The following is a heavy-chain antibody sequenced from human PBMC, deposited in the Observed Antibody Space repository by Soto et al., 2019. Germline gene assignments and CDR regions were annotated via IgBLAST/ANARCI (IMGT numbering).Heavy chain of an antibody. CDR3: GREPYISGHYSGGCDV. D-gene: IGHD3-22*01. CDR2: VSHDGKTE. Sequence: QVQLVESGGGVVQPGRSLRLSCAASGFTFSSYAMHWVRQAPGKGLEWVAVVSHDGKTECHAASVKGRFTISRDTSANILSLQMNSLRDEDTAVYYCGREPYISGHYSGGCDVWGQGTMVTVSS. J-gene: IGHJ3*01. V-gene: IGHV3-30*04. CDR1: GFTFSSYA.